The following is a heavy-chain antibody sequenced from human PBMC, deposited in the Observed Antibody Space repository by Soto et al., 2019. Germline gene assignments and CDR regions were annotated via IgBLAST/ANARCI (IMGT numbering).Heavy chain of an antibody. J-gene: IGHJ6*02. D-gene: IGHD2-2*01. CDR2: IYYSGNT. Sequence: QVQLQESGPGLVKPSQTLSLTCTVSGGSISSGDYYWSWIRQPPGKGLEWIGYIYYSGNTYYNPSLKSRVTISLDTSKNQFSLKLSSVTAADTAVYYCARTIDCSSTRCRYPYYYYYGMDVWVQGTTVTVSS. V-gene: IGHV4-30-4*01. CDR1: GGSISSGDYY. CDR3: ARTIDCSSTRCRYPYYYYYGMDV.